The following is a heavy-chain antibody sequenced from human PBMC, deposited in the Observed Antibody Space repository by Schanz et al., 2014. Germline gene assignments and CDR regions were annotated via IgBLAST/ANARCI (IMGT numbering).Heavy chain of an antibody. CDR2: IWNNGVTK. D-gene: IGHD3-10*01. V-gene: IGHV3-33*08. CDR3: ARANYRRKINFDY. J-gene: IGHJ4*02. CDR1: GFTFSKYW. Sequence: VQLVESGGGLVQPGGSLRLSCGGSGFTFSKYWMSWVRQAPEKGLEWVAVIWNNGVTKYYADSVRGRFTISRDNSKNTLYLQMNSLRAEDTAVYYCARANYRRKINFDYWGRGTLVTVSS.